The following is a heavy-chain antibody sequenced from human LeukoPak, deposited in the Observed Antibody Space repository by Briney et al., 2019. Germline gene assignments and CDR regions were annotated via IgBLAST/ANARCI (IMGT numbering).Heavy chain of an antibody. CDR2: INHSGST. D-gene: IGHD3-10*01. CDR1: GGSFGGYY. V-gene: IGHV4-34*01. CDR3: ATPYYGSGSYYSGGYGN. Sequence: KASETLSLTCAVYGGSFGGYYWSWIRQPPGKGLEWIGEINHSGSTNYNPSLKSRVTISVDTSKNQFSLKLSSVTAADTAVYYCATPYYGSGSYYSGGYGNWGQGTLVTVSS. J-gene: IGHJ4*02.